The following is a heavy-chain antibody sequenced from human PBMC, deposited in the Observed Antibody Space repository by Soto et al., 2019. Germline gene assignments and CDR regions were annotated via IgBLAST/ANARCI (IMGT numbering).Heavy chain of an antibody. Sequence: SETLSLTCAVVGDSLRGQAWNWIRHSPWKCLEWIGELDQSGGTNYNPSLKSRAIISDDTSKNQFSLTLTSVTAADTAVYYCAREDSYGWSGESLEVLGPGNTVAVSS. CDR2: LDQSGGT. J-gene: IGHJ6*01. V-gene: IGHV4-34*01. D-gene: IGHD3-22*01. CDR3: AREDSYGWSGESLEV. CDR1: GDSLRGQA.